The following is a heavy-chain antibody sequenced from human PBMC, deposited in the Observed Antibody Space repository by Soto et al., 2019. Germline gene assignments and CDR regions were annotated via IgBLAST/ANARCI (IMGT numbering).Heavy chain of an antibody. CDR2: IYYSGST. D-gene: IGHD6-13*01. CDR3: ARERESIAAAGTFWFDP. CDR1: GGSVNGYY. V-gene: IGHV4-30-4*08. J-gene: IGHJ5*02. Sequence: TSETLSLTCAVYGGSVNGYYWNWIRQPPGKGLEWIGYIYYSGSTYYNPSLKSRVTISVDTSKNQFSLKLSSVTAADTAVYYCARERESIAAAGTFWFDPWGQGTLVTVSS.